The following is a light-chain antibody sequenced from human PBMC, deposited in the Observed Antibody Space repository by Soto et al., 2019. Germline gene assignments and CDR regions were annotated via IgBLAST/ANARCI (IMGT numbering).Light chain of an antibody. CDR3: QQYNYWPQT. J-gene: IGKJ1*01. Sequence: EIVMTQSPATLSVSPGERATLSCRANQSVASDFAWYQQKPGQAPTLLIYDASTRASGVPARFSGRGSGTECTLTISSLQSEDFAVYYCQQYNYWPQTFGQGT. CDR2: DAS. CDR1: QSVASD. V-gene: IGKV3-15*01.